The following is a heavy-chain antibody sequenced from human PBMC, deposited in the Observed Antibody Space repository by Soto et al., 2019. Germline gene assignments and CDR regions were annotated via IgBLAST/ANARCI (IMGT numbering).Heavy chain of an antibody. D-gene: IGHD2-21*02. CDR3: AKDQTDVTLFDY. J-gene: IGHJ4*02. CDR2: ISGLGVDT. V-gene: IGHV3-23*01. CDR1: GFSFSSLA. Sequence: LRLSCAASGFSFSSLAMSWVRQAPGKGLEWVSSISGLGVDTLYADSVKGRFTISRDNSRNTLYLQVNSLRAEDTAVYYCAKDQTDVTLFDYWGQGTLVTVSS.